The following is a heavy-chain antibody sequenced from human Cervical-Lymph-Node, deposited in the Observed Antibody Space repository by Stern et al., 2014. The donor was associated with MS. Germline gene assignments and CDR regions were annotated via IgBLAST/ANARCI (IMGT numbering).Heavy chain of an antibody. CDR3: ARGPAYGDRTDFFDQ. D-gene: IGHD4-17*01. CDR1: GFTFSGHW. Sequence: EVQLVESGGGLVQPGGSLRLSCATSGFTFSGHWMRWIRQAPGKRPEWVANIRQGGNEKYYVDSVKGRFTISRDDAKNSVHLQMNSLRAEDTAIYYCARGPAYGDRTDFFDQWGQGTLVTVSS. V-gene: IGHV3-7*03. J-gene: IGHJ4*02. CDR2: IRQGGNEK.